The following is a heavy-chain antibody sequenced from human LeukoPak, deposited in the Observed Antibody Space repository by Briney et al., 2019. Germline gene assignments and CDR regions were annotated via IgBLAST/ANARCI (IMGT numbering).Heavy chain of an antibody. CDR2: MNPNSGNT. D-gene: IGHD6-6*01. J-gene: IGHJ5*02. CDR3: ARDPFSEPAWSIAARPDSGWFDP. Sequence: ASVKVSCKASGYTFTSYDINWVRQATGRGLEWMGWMNPNSGNTGYAQKLQGRVTMTTDTSTSTAYMELRSLRSDDTAVYYCARDPFSEPAWSIAARPDSGWFDPWGQGTLVTVSS. CDR1: GYTFTSYD. V-gene: IGHV1-8*01.